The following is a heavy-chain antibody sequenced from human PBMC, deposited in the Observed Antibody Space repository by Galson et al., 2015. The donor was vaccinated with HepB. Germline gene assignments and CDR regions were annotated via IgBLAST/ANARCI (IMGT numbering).Heavy chain of an antibody. D-gene: IGHD2-2*01. V-gene: IGHV3-23*01. CDR2: IISGSGGST. CDR3: AKDVGSRTSYDY. Sequence: SLRLSCAASGFTFSSYSMNWIRQAPGKGLEWVSGIISGSGGSTYYADSVKGRFTIFRDNFKNTLYLQMNSLRAEDTAVYYCAKDVGSRTSYDYWGQGTLVTVSS. CDR1: GFTFSSYS. J-gene: IGHJ4*02.